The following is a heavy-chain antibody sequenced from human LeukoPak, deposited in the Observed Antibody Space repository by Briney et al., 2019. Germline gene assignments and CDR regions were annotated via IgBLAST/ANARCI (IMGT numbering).Heavy chain of an antibody. CDR2: INPSGSP. J-gene: IGHJ6*03. Sequence: SETLSLTCAVYGDSLSRYYWTWIRQTPGNGLEWLAEINPSGSPDYNPSLKSRATISVDTSKNQFSLRLASVTAADTAVYYCASVRHDPLEYYYYVDVWGKGTTVTVSS. V-gene: IGHV4-34*01. D-gene: IGHD2/OR15-2a*01. CDR3: ASVRHDPLEYYYYVDV. CDR1: GDSLSRYY.